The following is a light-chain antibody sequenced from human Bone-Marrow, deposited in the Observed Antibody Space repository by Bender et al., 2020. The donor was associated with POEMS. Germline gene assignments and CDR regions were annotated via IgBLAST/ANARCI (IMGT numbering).Light chain of an antibody. Sequence: QSALTQPASVSGSPAQSITISCTGSSSDIGSYNFVSWYQHHPGKAPRLILYDVTNRPSGISTRFSGSKSGNTASLTISGLQAEDEADYYCQSYDNSLGGWVFGGGTKLTVL. CDR2: DVT. CDR1: SSDIGSYNF. V-gene: IGLV2-14*02. CDR3: QSYDNSLGGWV. J-gene: IGLJ3*02.